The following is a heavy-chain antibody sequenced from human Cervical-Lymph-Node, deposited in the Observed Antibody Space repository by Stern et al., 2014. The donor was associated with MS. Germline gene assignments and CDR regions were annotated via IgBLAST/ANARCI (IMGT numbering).Heavy chain of an antibody. V-gene: IGHV3-21*06. Sequence: EVQLVESGGGLVKPGGSLRLSCAASGFTFSGYSINWVRQAPGKGLEWVSSISSSSTHTYYADSVKGRFTISRDNAKNSVYLQMNSLRVEDTAVYYCARDPGLPTPYDYDDRYFDNWGQGTLVTVSS. CDR2: ISSSSTHT. J-gene: IGHJ4*02. CDR1: GFTFSGYS. CDR3: ARDPGLPTPYDYDDRYFDN. D-gene: IGHD4-17*01.